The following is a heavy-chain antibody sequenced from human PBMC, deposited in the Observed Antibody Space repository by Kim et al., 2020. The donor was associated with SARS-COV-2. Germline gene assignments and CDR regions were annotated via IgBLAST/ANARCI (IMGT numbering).Heavy chain of an antibody. V-gene: IGHV3-30*18. D-gene: IGHD6-19*01. CDR1: GFTFSSYG. CDR3: AKEAWRSSGWWEGNWFDP. CDR2: ISYDGSNK. Sequence: GGSLRLSCAASGFTFSSYGMHWVRQAPGKGLEWVAVISYDGSNKYYADSVKGRFTISRDNSKNTLYLQMNSLRAEDTAVYYCAKEAWRSSGWWEGNWFDPWGQGTLVTVSS. J-gene: IGHJ5*02.